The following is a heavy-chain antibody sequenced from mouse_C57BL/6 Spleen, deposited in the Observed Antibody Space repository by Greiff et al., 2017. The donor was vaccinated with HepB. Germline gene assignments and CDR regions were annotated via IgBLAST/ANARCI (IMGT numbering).Heavy chain of an antibody. CDR2: IYPGSGST. CDR3: ARLGTYYGYDKAMDY. V-gene: IGHV1-55*01. J-gene: IGHJ4*01. Sequence: QVQLQQPGAELVKPGASVKMSCKASGYTFTSYWITWVKQRPGQGLEWIGDIYPGSGSTNYNEKFKSKATLTVDTSSSTAYMQLSSLTSEDSAVYYCARLGTYYGYDKAMDYWGQGTSVTVSS. D-gene: IGHD2-9*01. CDR1: GYTFTSYW.